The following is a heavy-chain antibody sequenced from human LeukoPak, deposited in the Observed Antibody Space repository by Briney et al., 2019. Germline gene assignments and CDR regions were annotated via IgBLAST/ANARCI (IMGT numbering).Heavy chain of an antibody. CDR2: MNPNSGNT. Sequence: ASVKVSCKASGYTFTSYDINWVRQATGQGLEWMGWMNPNSGNTGYAQKFQGRVTMTRNTSISTAYMELSSLRSEDTAVYYCAGILGSSWYDGYYFDYWGQGTLVTVSS. V-gene: IGHV1-8*01. CDR3: AGILGSSWYDGYYFDY. D-gene: IGHD6-13*01. CDR1: GYTFTSYD. J-gene: IGHJ4*02.